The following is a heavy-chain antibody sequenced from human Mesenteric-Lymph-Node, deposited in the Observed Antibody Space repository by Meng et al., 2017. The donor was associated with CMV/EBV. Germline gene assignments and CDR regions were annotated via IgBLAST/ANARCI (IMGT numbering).Heavy chain of an antibody. J-gene: IGHJ4*02. D-gene: IGHD3-10*01. CDR3: ARSVRGAIIPLYNFDY. CDR1: GYTFTSYA. V-gene: IGHV1-3*01. CDR2: INAANGNT. Sequence: SGYTFTSYAIHWVRQAPGQRLEWMGWINAANGNTEYSQQLQGRVTITRDTSANTAYMELRSLRSEDTAVYYCARSVRGAIIPLYNFDYWGQGTLVTVSS.